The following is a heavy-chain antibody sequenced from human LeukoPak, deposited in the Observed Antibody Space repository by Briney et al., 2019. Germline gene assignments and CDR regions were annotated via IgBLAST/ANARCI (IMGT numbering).Heavy chain of an antibody. CDR3: ARDHPIAAAGKNNWFDP. CDR1: GGTFSSYA. J-gene: IGHJ5*02. Sequence: SAKVSCKASGGTFSSYAISWVRQAPGQGLEWMGGIIPIFGTANYAQKFQGRVTITADESTSTAYMELSSLRSEDTAVYYCARDHPIAAAGKNNWFDPWGQGTLVTVSS. CDR2: IIPIFGTA. D-gene: IGHD6-13*01. V-gene: IGHV1-69*01.